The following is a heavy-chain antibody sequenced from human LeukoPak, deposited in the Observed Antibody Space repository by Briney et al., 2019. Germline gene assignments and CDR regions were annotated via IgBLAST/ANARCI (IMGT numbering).Heavy chain of an antibody. D-gene: IGHD6-13*01. CDR2: ISSSSSYI. V-gene: IGHV3-21*01. CDR1: GLTFSSYS. J-gene: IGHJ4*02. Sequence: GGSLRLSCAASGLTFSSYSMNWVRQAPGKGLEWVSSISSSSSYIYYADSVKGRFTISRDNAKNSLYLQMNSLRAEDTAVYYCARGNLWSSSYFDYWGQGTLVTVSS. CDR3: ARGNLWSSSYFDY.